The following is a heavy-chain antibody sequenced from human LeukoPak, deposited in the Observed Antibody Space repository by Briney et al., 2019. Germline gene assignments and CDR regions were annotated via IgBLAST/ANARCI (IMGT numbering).Heavy chain of an antibody. CDR2: ISSSGNII. Sequence: GGSLRLSCAASGFTFSGYEMNWVRQAPGEGLEWVSYISSSGNIIYYADSVKGRFTISRDNAKNSLYLQMNSLRAEDTAVYYCARDDAGYSSGWYWVYWGQGTLVTVSS. J-gene: IGHJ4*02. CDR1: GFTFSGYE. V-gene: IGHV3-48*03. D-gene: IGHD6-19*01. CDR3: ARDDAGYSSGWYWVY.